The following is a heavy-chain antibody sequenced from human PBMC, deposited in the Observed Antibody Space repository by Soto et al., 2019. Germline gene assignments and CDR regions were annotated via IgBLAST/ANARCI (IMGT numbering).Heavy chain of an antibody. CDR2: SRNKTKSYTT. Sequence: EVQLVESGGGLVQPGGSLRLSCAASGFSLSEDYMDWVRQAPGKGLEWVGRSRNKTKSYTTDYAASVKGRFTISRNDSKNPLYLQMTGLKAEDTAVYYGTRATDWGWGQGTLVTVSS. CDR1: GFSLSEDY. V-gene: IGHV3-72*01. D-gene: IGHD2-21*01. CDR3: TRATDWG. J-gene: IGHJ4*02.